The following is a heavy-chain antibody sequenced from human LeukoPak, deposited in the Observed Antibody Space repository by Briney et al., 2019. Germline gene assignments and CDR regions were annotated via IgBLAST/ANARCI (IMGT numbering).Heavy chain of an antibody. Sequence: ASVKVSCKASGYTSTSYDINWVRQATGQGLEWMGWMNPNSGNTGYAQKFQGRVTMTRNTSISTAYMELSSLRSEDTAVYYCARGIRYFDWLLYYWGQGTLVTVSS. CDR1: GYTSTSYD. D-gene: IGHD3-9*01. V-gene: IGHV1-8*01. J-gene: IGHJ4*02. CDR3: ARGIRYFDWLLYY. CDR2: MNPNSGNT.